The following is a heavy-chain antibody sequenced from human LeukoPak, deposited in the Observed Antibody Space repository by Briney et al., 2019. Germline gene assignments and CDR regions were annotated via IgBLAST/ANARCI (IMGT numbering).Heavy chain of an antibody. J-gene: IGHJ4*02. D-gene: IGHD5-18*01. Sequence: ASVKVSCKASGYTFTSYYMHWVRQAPGQGLEWMGWINPNSGGTNYAQKFQGRVTMTRDASISTAYMELSRLRSDDTAVYYCARSGYSYGPAFDYWGQGTLVTVSS. CDR2: INPNSGGT. CDR3: ARSGYSYGPAFDY. V-gene: IGHV1-2*02. CDR1: GYTFTSYY.